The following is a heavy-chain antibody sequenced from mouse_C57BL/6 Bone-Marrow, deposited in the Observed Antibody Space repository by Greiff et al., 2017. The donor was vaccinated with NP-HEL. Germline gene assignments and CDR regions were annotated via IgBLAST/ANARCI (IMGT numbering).Heavy chain of an antibody. CDR3: TRGDYYGSSYAWFAY. Sequence: QVQLQQPGAELVKPGASVTLSCKASGYTFTSYWMHWVKQRPGRGLEWIGRIDPNSGGTKYNEKFTSKATLTVDKPSSTAYMQLSSLTSEDSAFYYCTRGDYYGSSYAWFAYWGQGTLVTVSA. J-gene: IGHJ3*01. D-gene: IGHD1-1*01. CDR1: GYTFTSYW. CDR2: IDPNSGGT. V-gene: IGHV1-72*01.